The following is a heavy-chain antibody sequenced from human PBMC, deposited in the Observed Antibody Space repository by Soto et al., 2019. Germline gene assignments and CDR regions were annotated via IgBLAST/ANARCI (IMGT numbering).Heavy chain of an antibody. J-gene: IGHJ4*02. V-gene: IGHV1-69*01. D-gene: IGHD3-10*01. CDR3: GREGGGFGRFDY. CDR2: IIPIFGTA. Sequence: QVQLVQSGAEVKKPGSSVKVSCKASGGTFSSYAISWVRQAPGQGLEWMGGIIPIFGTANYAQKFQGRVTITADESKSTAYMEVGSLGSEGTAVYYWGREGGGFGRFDYWGQGTLVTVSS. CDR1: GGTFSSYA.